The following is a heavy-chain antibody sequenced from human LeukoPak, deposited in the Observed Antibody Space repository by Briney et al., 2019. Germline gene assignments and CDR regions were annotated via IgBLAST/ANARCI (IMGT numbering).Heavy chain of an antibody. D-gene: IGHD2/OR15-2a*01. Sequence: PGGSLRLSCAASGMTFSSFWMSWVRQAPGKGLEWVAHIKPDVSEKYYLDSVKGRFTVSRDNAKNSLYLQMNSLRAEDTAVYYCARERRGIDRAFDIWGQGTMVTVSS. CDR2: IKPDVSEK. CDR1: GMTFSSFW. J-gene: IGHJ3*02. CDR3: ARERRGIDRAFDI. V-gene: IGHV3-7*01.